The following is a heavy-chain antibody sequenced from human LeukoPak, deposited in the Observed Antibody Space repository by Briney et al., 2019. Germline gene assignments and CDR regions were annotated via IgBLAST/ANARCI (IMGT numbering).Heavy chain of an antibody. J-gene: IGHJ5*02. Sequence: LSSERCGWTVCSYRMNSDRQETREGLEWVSSISGSSNYIYYADSVKGRFTISRDNAKNSLYLQMNSLRAEDTAVYYCAGTPSRNWFDPWGQGTLVTVSS. CDR1: GWTVCSYR. CDR3: AGTPSRNWFDP. V-gene: IGHV3-21*01. CDR2: ISGSSNYI.